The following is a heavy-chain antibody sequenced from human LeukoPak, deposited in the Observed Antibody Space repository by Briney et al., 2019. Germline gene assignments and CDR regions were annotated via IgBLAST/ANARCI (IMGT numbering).Heavy chain of an antibody. J-gene: IGHJ4*02. V-gene: IGHV3-30-3*01. CDR3: AREYSDSYGVIGHFDS. CDR1: GFTFSSYW. Sequence: GGSLRLSCAASGFTFSSYWMSWVRQTPDKGLEWVALISFDGVTTYYADSVRGRFTISRDNSKNTLFLQMNSLRGEDTAVYYCAREYSDSYGVIGHFDSWGQGTLVPVSS. D-gene: IGHD2-21*01. CDR2: ISFDGVTT.